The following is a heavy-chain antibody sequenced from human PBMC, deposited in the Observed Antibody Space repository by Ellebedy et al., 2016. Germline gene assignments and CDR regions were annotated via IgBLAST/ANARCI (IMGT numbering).Heavy chain of an antibody. J-gene: IGHJ5*02. D-gene: IGHD5-24*01. CDR1: GGSISSSSYY. V-gene: IGHV4-39*01. CDR2: IYYSGST. Sequence: GSLRLXCTVSGGSISSSSYYWGWIRQPPGKGLEWIGSIYYSGSTYYNPSLKSRVTISVDTSKNQFSLKLSSVTAADTAVYYCARHERWLPRSPPDHWGQGTLVTVSS. CDR3: ARHERWLPRSPPDH.